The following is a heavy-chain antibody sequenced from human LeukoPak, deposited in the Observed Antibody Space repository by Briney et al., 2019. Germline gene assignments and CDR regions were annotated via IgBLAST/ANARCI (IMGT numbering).Heavy chain of an antibody. V-gene: IGHV1-2*02. CDR1: GYTFTGYY. Sequence: AASVKVSCKASGYTFTGYYMHWVRQAPGQGLEWMGWINPNSGGTNYAQKFQGRVTMTRDTSISTAYMELSRLRSDDTAVYYCATSYDILTGLHYMDVWGKGTTVTVSS. J-gene: IGHJ6*03. D-gene: IGHD3-9*01. CDR2: INPNSGGT. CDR3: ATSYDILTGLHYMDV.